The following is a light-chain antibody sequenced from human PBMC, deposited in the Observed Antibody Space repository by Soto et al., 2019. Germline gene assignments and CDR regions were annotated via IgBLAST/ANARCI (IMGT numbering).Light chain of an antibody. Sequence: DIQMSEFPSSLSASVGASVPITGRASPRIRRYLGCYPQYPGKAPRLLIYAASSLQSGVPSRFSGSGAGTDFTLTISSLQSEDFAVYYCQQYNNWPRTFGKGTRWIS. CDR1: PRIRRY. J-gene: IGKJ1*01. CDR2: AAS. CDR3: QQYNNWPRT. V-gene: IGKV1-16*01.